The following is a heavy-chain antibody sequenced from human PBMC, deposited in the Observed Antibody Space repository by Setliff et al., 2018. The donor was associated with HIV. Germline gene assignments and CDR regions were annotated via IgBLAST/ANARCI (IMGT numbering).Heavy chain of an antibody. J-gene: IGHJ4*02. Sequence: SETLSLTCTVSHYSISSEYYWGWFRQPPGKGLEYIGSIYQSGSTYYSPSLKSRISMSIDTSKDQFSLRLKSVTASDMAVYYCARLDTVMLYTDCWGQGTLVTVTS. D-gene: IGHD3-16*01. CDR3: ARLDTVMLYTDC. CDR2: IYQSGST. V-gene: IGHV4-38-2*02. CDR1: HYSISSEYY.